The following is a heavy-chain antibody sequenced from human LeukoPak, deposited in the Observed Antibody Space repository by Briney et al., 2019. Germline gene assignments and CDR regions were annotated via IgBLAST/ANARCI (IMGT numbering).Heavy chain of an antibody. CDR2: IYTDGSTK. CDR3: ARNSGGRRYYFTE. CDR1: GFIFSNSG. J-gene: IGHJ4*02. Sequence: GGSLRLSCAASGFIFSNSGMHWVRQAPGKGLEWVTVIYTDGSTKYYADSVKGRFTISRDNSQNTLYLQMNSLRAEDTAVYYCARNSGGRRYYFTEWGQGTLVAVSS. D-gene: IGHD3-10*01. V-gene: IGHV3-33*01.